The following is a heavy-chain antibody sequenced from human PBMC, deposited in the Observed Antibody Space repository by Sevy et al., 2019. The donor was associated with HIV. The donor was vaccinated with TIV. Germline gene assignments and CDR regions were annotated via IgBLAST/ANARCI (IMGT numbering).Heavy chain of an antibody. V-gene: IGHV3-30*04. Sequence: GGSLILSCAASGFTFSNYVMHWVRQAPGKGLEWVALISLHGTNKDYRDSVKGRFTISRDDAKNTVYVEMTSLTVEDTALYYCVRETGGSGSAGYFGDWGQGTLVTVSS. CDR2: ISLHGTNK. D-gene: IGHD2-15*01. CDR3: VRETGGSGSAGYFGD. CDR1: GFTFSNYV. J-gene: IGHJ4*02.